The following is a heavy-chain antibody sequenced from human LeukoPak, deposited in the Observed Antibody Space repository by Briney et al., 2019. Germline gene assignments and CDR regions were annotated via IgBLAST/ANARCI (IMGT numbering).Heavy chain of an antibody. V-gene: IGHV4-4*02. CDR1: GDSISSSNW. J-gene: IGHJ5*02. CDR2: ISHSGST. Sequence: SGTLSLTCAVSGDSISSSNWWSWVRRPPGKGLEWIGEISHSGSTNYNPSLKSRVTLSVDTSKNQFSLKLSSVTAADTAVYYCAGQIGYSYGSGFDPWGQGTLVTVSS. CDR3: AGQIGYSYGSGFDP. D-gene: IGHD5-18*01.